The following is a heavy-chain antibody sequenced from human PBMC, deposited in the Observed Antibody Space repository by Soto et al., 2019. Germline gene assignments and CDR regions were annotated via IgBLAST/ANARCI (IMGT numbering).Heavy chain of an antibody. Sequence: EVQPLVAGGGLVQHGGSLKLSCAASGFTFSSFAMSWVRQAPGKGLEWVSVISSSGGTTYYIEAVKGRFTISRDNSQSTLYLQMDSLGAEDTAVYYCARDYSYACDYWGQGTLVPVSS. J-gene: IGHJ4*02. CDR2: ISSSGGTT. CDR1: GFTFSSFA. D-gene: IGHD3-16*01. V-gene: IGHV3-23*01. CDR3: ARDYSYACDY.